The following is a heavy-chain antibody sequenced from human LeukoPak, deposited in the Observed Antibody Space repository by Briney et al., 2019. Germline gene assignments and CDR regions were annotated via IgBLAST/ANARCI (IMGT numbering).Heavy chain of an antibody. J-gene: IGHJ4*02. CDR1: GYTFTNYD. D-gene: IGHD6-13*01. CDR2: MNPNSGNR. CDR3: AIIAAARYGLDY. V-gene: IGHV1-8*01. Sequence: GASVTVSFTASGYTFTNYDINWLRQATGQGMEWMGLMNPNSGNRDYAQKFQGRVTITRNTSISTAYMELSSLRAEDTVVYYGAIIAAARYGLDYWGQGPVVSVSS.